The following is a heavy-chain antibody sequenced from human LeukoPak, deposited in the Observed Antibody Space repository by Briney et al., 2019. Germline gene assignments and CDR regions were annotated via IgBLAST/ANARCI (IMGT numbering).Heavy chain of an antibody. V-gene: IGHV3-21*01. CDR2: ISSSSSYI. J-gene: IGHJ5*02. D-gene: IGHD3-10*01. CDR3: ARAPTYYYGSGSYLFWFDP. Sequence: GGSLRLSCAASGLTFSRYTMNWVRQAPGKGLEWVSSISSSSSYIYYADSVKGRFTTSRDNAKNSLYLQMNSLRAEDTAVYYCARAPTYYYGSGSYLFWFDPWGQGTLVTVSS. CDR1: GLTFSRYT.